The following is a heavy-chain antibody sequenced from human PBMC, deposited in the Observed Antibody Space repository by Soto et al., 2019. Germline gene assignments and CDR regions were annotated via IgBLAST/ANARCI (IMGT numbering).Heavy chain of an antibody. V-gene: IGHV3-23*01. CDR3: AKEIAVAVATPPEY. J-gene: IGHJ4*02. CDR2: ISGSGGET. D-gene: IGHD5-12*01. CDR1: GFTYSIYA. Sequence: EVQLFQSGGGLVQPGGSLRLSCTASGFTYSIYAMAWVRQAPGKGLEWVSAISGSGGETYYADSVKGRFTISRDNSKNTVYLQMTNLRAEDTAVYYCAKEIAVAVATPPEYWGQGTLVTVSS.